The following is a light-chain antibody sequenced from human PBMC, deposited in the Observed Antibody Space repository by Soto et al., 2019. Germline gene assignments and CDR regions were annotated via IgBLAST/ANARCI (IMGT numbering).Light chain of an antibody. J-gene: IGLJ1*01. Sequence: QSALTQPASVSGSPGQAITISCTGTSSYVGGYNYVSWYQQHPGKAPKLMIYEVSNRPSGVSDRFSGSKSGNTASLTISGLQAEDEADYYCTSYTSSSTPVFGTGTRSPS. CDR1: SSYVGGYNY. CDR3: TSYTSSSTPV. CDR2: EVS. V-gene: IGLV2-14*01.